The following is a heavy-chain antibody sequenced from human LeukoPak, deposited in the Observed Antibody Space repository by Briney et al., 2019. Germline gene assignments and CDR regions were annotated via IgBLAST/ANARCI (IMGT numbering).Heavy chain of an antibody. J-gene: IGHJ6*02. D-gene: IGHD3-3*01. CDR2: IKQDGSEK. CDR1: GFTFSSYW. Sequence: GGSLRLSYAASGFTFSSYWMSWVRQAPGKGLEWVANIKQDGSEKYYVDSVKGRFTISIDNAKNSLYLQMNSLSAEDAAVYYCARDPRRFSLGYYHSSHGYNGMDVWGQGTTVTVSS. CDR3: ARDPRRFSLGYYHSSHGYNGMDV. V-gene: IGHV3-7*01.